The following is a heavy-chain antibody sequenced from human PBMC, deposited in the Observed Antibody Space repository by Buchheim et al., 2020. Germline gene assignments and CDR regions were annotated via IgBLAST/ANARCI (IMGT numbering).Heavy chain of an antibody. V-gene: IGHV4-34*01. Sequence: QVQLQQWGAGLLKPSETLSLTCAVYGGSFSGYYWSWIRQPPGKGLEWIGEINHSGSTNYNPSLKSRATISVDTSKNQFSLKLSSVTAADTAVYYCARVVEMATRLDYWGQGTL. CDR1: GGSFSGYY. D-gene: IGHD5-24*01. CDR3: ARVVEMATRLDY. J-gene: IGHJ4*02. CDR2: INHSGST.